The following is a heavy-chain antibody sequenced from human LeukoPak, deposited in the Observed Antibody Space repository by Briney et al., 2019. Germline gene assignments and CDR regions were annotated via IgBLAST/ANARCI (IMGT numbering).Heavy chain of an antibody. Sequence: QSGGSLRLSCAASGFTVSSNYMSWVRQAPGKGLEWVSVIYSGGSTYYADSVKGRFTISRDNSKNTLYLQMNSLRAEDTAVYYCARGGNDGSGSYYSNWFDPWGQGTLVTVSS. CDR2: IYSGGST. D-gene: IGHD3-10*01. CDR3: ARGGNDGSGSYYSNWFDP. V-gene: IGHV3-53*01. J-gene: IGHJ5*02. CDR1: GFTVSSNY.